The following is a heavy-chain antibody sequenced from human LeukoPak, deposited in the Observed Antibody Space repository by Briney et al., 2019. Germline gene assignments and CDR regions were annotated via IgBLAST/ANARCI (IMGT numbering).Heavy chain of an antibody. D-gene: IGHD3-22*01. CDR2: IKSKTDGGTT. CDR1: GFTFSNAW. Sequence: GSXXLSXAASGFTFSNAWMSWVRQAPGKGLEWVGRIKSKTDGGTTDYAAPVKGRFTISRDDSKNTLYLQMNSLKTEDTAVYYCTTGGFRYYDSSGYLYFQHWGQGTLVTVSS. CDR3: TTGGFRYYDSSGYLYFQH. V-gene: IGHV3-15*01. J-gene: IGHJ1*01.